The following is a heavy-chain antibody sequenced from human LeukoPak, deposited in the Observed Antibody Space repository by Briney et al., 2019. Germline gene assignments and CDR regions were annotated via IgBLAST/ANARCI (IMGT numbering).Heavy chain of an antibody. D-gene: IGHD3-22*01. CDR3: ARVMHYYDSSGYYFDY. J-gene: IGHJ4*02. CDR1: GDTFTSYD. CDR2: MNPNSGNT. Sequence: GASVKVSCKASGDTFTSYDINWVRQATGQGLEWMGWMNPNSGNTGYAQKFQGRVTMTRNTSISTAYMELSSLRSEDTAVYYCARVMHYYDSSGYYFDYWGQGTLVTVSS. V-gene: IGHV1-8*01.